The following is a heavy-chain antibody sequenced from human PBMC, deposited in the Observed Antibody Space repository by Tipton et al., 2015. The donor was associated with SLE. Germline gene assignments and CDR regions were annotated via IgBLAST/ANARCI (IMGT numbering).Heavy chain of an antibody. CDR3: TTGAGVVRY. D-gene: IGHD7-27*01. V-gene: IGHV3-23*01. CDR1: GFNFNHYG. CDR2: ITSRGGST. Sequence: GSLRLSCAASGFNFNHYGIHWVRQAPGKGLEWVSTITSRGGSTYYADSVKGRFTISRDNSKNMLSLQMNSLRAEDTAIYYCTTGAGVVRYWGQGTLVTVSS. J-gene: IGHJ4*02.